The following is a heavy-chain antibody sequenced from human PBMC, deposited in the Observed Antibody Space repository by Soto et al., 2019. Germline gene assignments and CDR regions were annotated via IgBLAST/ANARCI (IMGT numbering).Heavy chain of an antibody. CDR3: AKDHSNWGWCP. D-gene: IGHD4-4*01. V-gene: IGHV3-23*01. Sequence: EVQVLESGGGLVQTGGSLRLSCAASGFTLRDYAMTWVRQAPGKGLEWVSAIRPGGGNTYYADSVKGRFTISRDDSKNTLHLQMNSLRVEDTAVYYCAKDHSNWGWCPWGQGTLVTVSS. J-gene: IGHJ5*02. CDR1: GFTLRDYA. CDR2: IRPGGGNT.